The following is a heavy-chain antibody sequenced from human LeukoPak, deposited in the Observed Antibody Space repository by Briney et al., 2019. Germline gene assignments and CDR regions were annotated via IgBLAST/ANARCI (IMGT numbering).Heavy chain of an antibody. CDR1: GLTFSRYG. CDR3: AKDSQYSSSWSTN. V-gene: IGHV3-33*06. CDR2: IWYDGSKK. Sequence: GGSLRLSCAASGLTFSRYGMHWVRQAPGKGLEWVAVIWYDGSKKYYGDSVKGRFTISRDNSKNTQYLQMNSLRVEDTAVYYCAKDSQYSSSWSTNWGQGTLVTVSS. D-gene: IGHD6-6*01. J-gene: IGHJ4*02.